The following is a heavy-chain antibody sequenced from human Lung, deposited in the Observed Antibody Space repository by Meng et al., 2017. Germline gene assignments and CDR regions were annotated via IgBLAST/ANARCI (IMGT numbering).Heavy chain of an antibody. Sequence: VQLQQWGQGLLKPSETLHLPGVVSGGSFSDYYWSWIRQPPGKGLEWIGEINHSGSTNYNPSLESRATISVDTSQNNLSLKLSSVTAADSAVYYCARGPTTMAHDFDYWGQGTLVTVSS. J-gene: IGHJ4*02. CDR3: ARGPTTMAHDFDY. CDR2: INHSGST. CDR1: GGSFSDYY. D-gene: IGHD4-11*01. V-gene: IGHV4-34*01.